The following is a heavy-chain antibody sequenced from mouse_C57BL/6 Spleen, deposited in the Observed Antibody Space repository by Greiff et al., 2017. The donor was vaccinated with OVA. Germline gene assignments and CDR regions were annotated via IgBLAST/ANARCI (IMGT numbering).Heavy chain of an antibody. CDR3: ARNNGYYPHWYFDV. Sequence: VQLQQPGAELVMPGASVKLSCKASGYTFTSYWMHWVKQRPGQGLEWIGEIDPSDSYTNYNQKFKGKSTLTVDKSSSTAYMQLSSLTSEDSAVYYCARNNGYYPHWYFDVWGTGTTVTVSS. D-gene: IGHD2-3*01. CDR1: GYTFTSYW. V-gene: IGHV1-69*01. CDR2: IDPSDSYT. J-gene: IGHJ1*03.